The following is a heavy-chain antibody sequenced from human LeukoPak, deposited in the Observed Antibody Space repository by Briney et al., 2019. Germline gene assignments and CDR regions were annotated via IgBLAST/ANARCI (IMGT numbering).Heavy chain of an antibody. J-gene: IGHJ4*02. V-gene: IGHV4-34*08. CDR1: GFTVSSNY. CDR3: AAADLDY. Sequence: GSLRLSCAASGFTVSSNYMSWVRQPPGKGLEWIGEINHSGSTNYNPSLKSRVTISVDTSKNQFSLKLSSVTAADTAVYYCAAADLDYWGQGTLVTVSS. D-gene: IGHD6-13*01. CDR2: INHSGST.